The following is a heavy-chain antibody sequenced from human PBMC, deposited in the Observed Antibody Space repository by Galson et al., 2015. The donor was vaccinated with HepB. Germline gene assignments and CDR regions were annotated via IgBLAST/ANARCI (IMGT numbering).Heavy chain of an antibody. CDR2: IYSSGHT. Sequence: TLSLTCAVSGDSMTNGDYYWSWIRQPPGKGLEWIGYIYSSGHTYYTPSLKSRLTISLDTSKNQFSLNLTSVIAADTAVYYCAREGEGSGSPSPGALGFWGQGTLVLVSS. J-gene: IGHJ4*02. V-gene: IGHV4-30-4*01. CDR1: GDSMTNGDYY. D-gene: IGHD3-10*01. CDR3: AREGEGSGSPSPGALGF.